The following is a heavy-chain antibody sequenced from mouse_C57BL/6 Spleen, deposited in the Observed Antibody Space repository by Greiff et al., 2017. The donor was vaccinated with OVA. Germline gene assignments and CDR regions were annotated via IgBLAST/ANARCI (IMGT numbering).Heavy chain of an antibody. V-gene: IGHV1-50*01. CDR2: IDPSDSYT. D-gene: IGHD3-1*01. CDR1: GYTFTSYW. J-gene: IGHJ4*01. Sequence: QVQLQQPGAELVKPGASVKLSCKASGYTFTSYWMQWVKQRPGQGLEWIGEIDPSDSYTNYNQKFKGKATLTVDTSSSTAYMQLSSLTSEDSAVYYCARGTAQARGYAMDYWGQGTSVTVSS. CDR3: ARGTAQARGYAMDY.